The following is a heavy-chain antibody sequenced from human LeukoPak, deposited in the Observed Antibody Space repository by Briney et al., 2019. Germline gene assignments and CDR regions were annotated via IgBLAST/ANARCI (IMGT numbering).Heavy chain of an antibody. D-gene: IGHD2-2*01. CDR2: IYYSGST. CDR1: GGSISSYY. Sequence: SETPSLTCTVSGGSISSYYWSWIRQPPGKGLEWIGYIYYSGSTNYNPSLKSRVTISVDTSKNQFSLKLSSVTAADTAVYYCAAVPAAMGGWFDPWGQGTLVTVSS. V-gene: IGHV4-59*01. J-gene: IGHJ5*02. CDR3: AAVPAAMGGWFDP.